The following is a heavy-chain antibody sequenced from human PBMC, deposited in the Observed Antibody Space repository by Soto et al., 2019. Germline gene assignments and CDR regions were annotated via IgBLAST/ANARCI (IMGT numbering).Heavy chain of an antibody. CDR3: ARDTETLGPRANDTLDI. CDR2: INAGSGNT. CDR1: GYTFSAYT. Sequence: ASVKVSCKATGYTFSAYTMNWVRQAPGQSLEWMGWINAGSGNTKYSQNFQGRVSITRDTSASTVYMELTGLTSEDTAVYYCARDTETLGPRANDTLDIWGQGTMVTVSS. D-gene: IGHD3-3*02. J-gene: IGHJ3*02. V-gene: IGHV1-3*01.